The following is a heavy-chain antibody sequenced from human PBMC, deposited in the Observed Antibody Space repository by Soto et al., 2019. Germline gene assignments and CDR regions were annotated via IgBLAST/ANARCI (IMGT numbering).Heavy chain of an antibody. J-gene: IGHJ5*02. CDR3: AKTLSNRYCSSTSCQGNWFDP. Sequence: ASVKVSCKASGYTFTSYGISWVRQAPGQGLEWMGWISAYNGNTNYAQKLQGRVTMTTDTSTSTAYMELRSLRSDDTAVYYCAKTLSNRYCSSTSCQGNWFDPWGQGTLVTVSS. CDR2: ISAYNGNT. CDR1: GYTFTSYG. V-gene: IGHV1-18*01. D-gene: IGHD2-2*01.